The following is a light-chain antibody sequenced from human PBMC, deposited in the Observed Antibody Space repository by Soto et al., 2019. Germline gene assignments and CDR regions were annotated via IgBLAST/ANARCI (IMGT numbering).Light chain of an antibody. Sequence: QSALTQPASVSGSPGQSITISCTGTSSDFGSYNLVSWYQQHPGKAPRVMIYEGSKRPAGVSTRFSGSKSDNAASLTISGLQAEDEADYYCCSYAGSSTWVFGGGTKLTVL. CDR2: EGS. CDR3: CSYAGSSTWV. CDR1: SSDFGSYNL. J-gene: IGLJ3*02. V-gene: IGLV2-23*01.